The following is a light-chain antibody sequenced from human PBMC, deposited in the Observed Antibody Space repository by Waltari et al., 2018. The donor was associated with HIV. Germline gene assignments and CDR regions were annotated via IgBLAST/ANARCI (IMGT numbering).Light chain of an antibody. CDR2: EVS. Sequence: QSALTQPPSASGSPGQSVTISCAGTSSDIGLYNFFSWYQHHPGKAPKLMMSEVSRRTSGVPERFSGSKSGNTASLTVSGLQAEDEAAYYCFSYAGNNYVLFGGGTKLTVL. CDR1: SSDIGLYNF. J-gene: IGLJ2*01. V-gene: IGLV2-8*01. CDR3: FSYAGNNYVL.